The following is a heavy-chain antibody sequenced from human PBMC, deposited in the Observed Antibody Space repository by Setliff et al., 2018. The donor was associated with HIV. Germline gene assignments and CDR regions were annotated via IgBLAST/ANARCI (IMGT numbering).Heavy chain of an antibody. Sequence: GGSLRLSCVVSGFTFNHAWMSWVRQAPGKGLEWVGRISGSGDDTYYTNSVKGRFTISRDNSRNTLFLQMDSLRAEDTAIYYCATLRVDYFDYWGQGTLVTVSS. D-gene: IGHD3-3*01. CDR3: ATLRVDYFDY. V-gene: IGHV3-23*01. CDR2: ISGSGDDT. CDR1: GFTFNHAW. J-gene: IGHJ4*02.